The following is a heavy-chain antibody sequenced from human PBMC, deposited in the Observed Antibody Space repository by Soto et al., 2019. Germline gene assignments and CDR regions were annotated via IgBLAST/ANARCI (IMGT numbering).Heavy chain of an antibody. Sequence: ASVKVSCKASGYTFTSYGISWVRQAPGQGLEWMGWISAYNGNTNYAQKLQGRVTMTTATSTSTAYMELRSLRSDDTAVYYCARDGSSSWYYYYYGMDVWGQGTTVTVSS. V-gene: IGHV1-18*01. CDR1: GYTFTSYG. CDR3: ARDGSSSWYYYYYGMDV. CDR2: ISAYNGNT. D-gene: IGHD6-13*01. J-gene: IGHJ6*02.